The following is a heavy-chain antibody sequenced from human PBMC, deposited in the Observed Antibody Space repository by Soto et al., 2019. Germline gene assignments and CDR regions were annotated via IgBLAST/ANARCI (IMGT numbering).Heavy chain of an antibody. J-gene: IGHJ4*02. CDR1: GDSISSYNYY. D-gene: IGHD4-17*01. CDR3: ARTTAVPNSLRSRYFFDY. V-gene: IGHV4-39*07. CDR2: IYYSGTT. Sequence: SETLSLTCTVSGDSISSYNYYWGWIRQPPGKGLEWIGSIYYSGTTNYNPSLKSRVTISVDLSKNQFSLRLSSATTADTALYYCARTTAVPNSLRSRYFFDYWGQGTLVTVSS.